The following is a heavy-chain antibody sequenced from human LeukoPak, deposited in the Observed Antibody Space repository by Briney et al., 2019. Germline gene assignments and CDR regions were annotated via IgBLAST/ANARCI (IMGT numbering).Heavy chain of an antibody. V-gene: IGHV4-34*01. CDR1: GGSFSGYY. J-gene: IGHJ5*02. Sequence: PSETLSLTCAVYGGSFSGYYWSWIRQPPGKGLEWIGEINHSGSTNYNPSLKSRVTISVDTSKNQFSLKLSSVTAADTAVYYCARARSWYGSGSYYKASGWFDPWGQGTLVTVSS. CDR3: ARARSWYGSGSYYKASGWFDP. CDR2: INHSGST. D-gene: IGHD3-10*01.